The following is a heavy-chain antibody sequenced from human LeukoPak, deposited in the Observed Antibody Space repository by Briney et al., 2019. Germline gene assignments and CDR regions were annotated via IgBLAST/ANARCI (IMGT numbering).Heavy chain of an antibody. CDR1: GFTFSSYW. CDR2: IKQDGSEK. V-gene: IGHV3-7*01. D-gene: IGHD3-22*01. Sequence: GGSLRLSCAASGFTFSSYWMSWVRQAPGKGLEWVANIKQDGSEKYYVDSVKGRFTISRDNAKNSLYLQMNSLRAEDTAVYYCAREWLLPSPRFSLWGQGTLVTVSS. CDR3: AREWLLPSPRFSL. J-gene: IGHJ4*02.